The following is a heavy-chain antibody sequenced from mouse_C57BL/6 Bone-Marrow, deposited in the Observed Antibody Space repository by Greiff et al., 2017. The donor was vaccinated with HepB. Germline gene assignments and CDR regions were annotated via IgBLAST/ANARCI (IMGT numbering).Heavy chain of an antibody. CDR2: INPNSGST. V-gene: IGHV1-64*01. J-gene: IGHJ4*01. CDR1: GYTFTSYW. Sequence: QVQLQQPGAELVKPGASVKLSCKASGYTFTSYWMHWVKQRPGQGLEWIGMINPNSGSTNYNEKFKSKATLTVDKSSSTAYMQLSSLTSEDSAVYYCAIRWLLYAMDYWGQGTSVTVSS. D-gene: IGHD2-3*01. CDR3: AIRWLLYAMDY.